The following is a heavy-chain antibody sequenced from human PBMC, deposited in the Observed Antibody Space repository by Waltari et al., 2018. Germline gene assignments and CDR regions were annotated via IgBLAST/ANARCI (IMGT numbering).Heavy chain of an antibody. CDR2: INAGNGNT. CDR1: GYTFTSYA. D-gene: IGHD1-26*01. J-gene: IGHJ4*02. Sequence: QVQLVQSGAEVKKPGASVKVSCKASGYTFTSYAMHWVRQAPGQRLEWMGWINAGNGNTKYSQKFQGRVTITRDTSASTAYMELSSLRSEDTAVYYCARDPDYRAQYYFDYWGQGTLVTVSS. V-gene: IGHV1-3*01. CDR3: ARDPDYRAQYYFDY.